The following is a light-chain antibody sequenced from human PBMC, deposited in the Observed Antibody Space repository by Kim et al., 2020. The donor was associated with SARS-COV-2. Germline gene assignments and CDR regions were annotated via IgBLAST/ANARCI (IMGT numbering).Light chain of an antibody. V-gene: IGLV2-18*02. CDR3: SSYTSSSTVV. CDR2: EVS. J-gene: IGLJ2*01. CDR1: RNGVVSYSR. Sequence: QAVPSSGCGTRNGVVSYSRVSWYQQPPGTAPKVMIYEVSNRPSGVPDRFSGSKSGNTASLTISGLQAEDEADYYCSSYTSSSTVVFGGGTQLTVL.